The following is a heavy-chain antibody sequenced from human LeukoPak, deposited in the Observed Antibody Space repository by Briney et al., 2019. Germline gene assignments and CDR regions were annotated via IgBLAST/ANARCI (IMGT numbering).Heavy chain of an antibody. Sequence: LSGGSLRLSCAASGFTFSSYGMHWVRQAPGKGLEWVAVIWYDGSNKYYADSVKGRFTISRDNSKNTLYLQMNSLRAEDTAVYYCARDPPEIWSGIDYWGQGTLVTVSS. D-gene: IGHD3-3*01. CDR2: IWYDGSNK. CDR3: ARDPPEIWSGIDY. CDR1: GFTFSSYG. V-gene: IGHV3-33*01. J-gene: IGHJ4*02.